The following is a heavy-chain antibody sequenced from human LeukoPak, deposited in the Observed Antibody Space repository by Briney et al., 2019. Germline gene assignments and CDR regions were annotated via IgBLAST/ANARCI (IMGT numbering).Heavy chain of an antibody. J-gene: IGHJ4*02. CDR2: IIPIFGTA. V-gene: IGHV1-69*13. CDR1: GGTFSSYA. D-gene: IGHD4-23*01. Sequence: SVKVSCKAAGGTFSSYAISWVRQAPGQGLEWMGGIIPIFGTANYAQKFQGRVTITADESTSTAYMELSSLRSEDTAVYYCARGADRWNYFDYWGQGTLVTVSS. CDR3: ARGADRWNYFDY.